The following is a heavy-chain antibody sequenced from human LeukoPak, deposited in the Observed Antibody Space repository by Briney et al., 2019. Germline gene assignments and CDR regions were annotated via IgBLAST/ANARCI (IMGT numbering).Heavy chain of an antibody. D-gene: IGHD3-3*01. Sequence: SETLSLTCTVSGGSISSYYWSWIRQPPEKGLDWIGYIHYSGSTNYNPSLKSRVTISVDTSKNQFSLKLTSVTAADTAVYYCARDFRVGTYYEIPYGMDVWGQGTTVTVSS. CDR3: ARDFRVGTYYEIPYGMDV. J-gene: IGHJ6*02. CDR2: IHYSGST. V-gene: IGHV4-59*01. CDR1: GGSISSYY.